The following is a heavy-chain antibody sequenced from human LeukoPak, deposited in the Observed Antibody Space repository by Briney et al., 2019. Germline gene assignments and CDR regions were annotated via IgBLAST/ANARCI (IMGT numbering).Heavy chain of an antibody. V-gene: IGHV3-21*01. CDR1: GFTFNNYS. Sequence: GGSLRLSCAASGFTFNNYSFNWVRQAPGKGLEWVSSISKGSGYIYYTDSVKGRFTISRDNAENSLFLQMNSLRVDDTAVYYCVRDMGRESIFDYWGQGTLVTVSS. J-gene: IGHJ4*02. CDR3: VRDMGRESIFDY. D-gene: IGHD3-10*01. CDR2: ISKGSGYI.